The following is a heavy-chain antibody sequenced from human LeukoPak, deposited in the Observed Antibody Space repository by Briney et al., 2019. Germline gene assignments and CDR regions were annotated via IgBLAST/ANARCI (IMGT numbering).Heavy chain of an antibody. D-gene: IGHD1-26*01. Sequence: ASVKVSCKASGYTFTGYYMHWVRQAPGQGLEWMGWINPNSGGTNYAQKFQGRVTMTRDTSISTAYMELSRLRSDDTAVYYCARDREGAQETTSPLGCWGQGTLVTVTS. J-gene: IGHJ4*02. CDR2: INPNSGGT. CDR1: GYTFTGYY. CDR3: ARDREGAQETTSPLGC. V-gene: IGHV1-2*02.